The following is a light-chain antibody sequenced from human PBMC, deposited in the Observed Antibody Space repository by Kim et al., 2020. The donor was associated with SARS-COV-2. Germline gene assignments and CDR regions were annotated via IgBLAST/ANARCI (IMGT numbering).Light chain of an antibody. Sequence: PGGTVTLTCGARTGAVTSGHYPYWFQQRPGQAPKALIYDTINKQSWTPARFSGSLLGGKAALTLSGAQPEDEAEYYCLLSYHTGRVFVGGTQVTVL. CDR1: TGAVTSGHY. CDR3: LLSYHTGRV. V-gene: IGLV7-46*01. CDR2: DTI. J-gene: IGLJ3*02.